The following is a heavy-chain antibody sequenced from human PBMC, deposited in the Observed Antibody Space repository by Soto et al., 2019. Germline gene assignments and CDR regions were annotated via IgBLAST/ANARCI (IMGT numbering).Heavy chain of an antibody. J-gene: IGHJ4*02. D-gene: IGHD2-15*01. V-gene: IGHV3-33*01. CDR2: IWYDGSNK. Sequence: GGSLRLSCAASGFTFSSYGMHWVRQAPGKGLEWVAVIWYDGSNKYYADSVKGRFTISRDKSKNTLYLQMNSLRAEDTAVYYCARGYCSGGSCPFYYFDYWGQGTLVTVSS. CDR1: GFTFSSYG. CDR3: ARGYCSGGSCPFYYFDY.